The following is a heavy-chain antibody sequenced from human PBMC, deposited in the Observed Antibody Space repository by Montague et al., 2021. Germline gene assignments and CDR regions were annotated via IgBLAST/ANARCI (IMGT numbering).Heavy chain of an antibody. J-gene: IGHJ5*02. D-gene: IGHD3-10*01. CDR1: SGSIFHAH. CDR2: MFYGGAT. V-gene: IGHV4-59*08. CDR3: AKQDYFVSGTSYKGFDP. Sequence: SETLSLTCTVSSGSIFHAHWSWVRQPPGKGLEWLGSMFYGGATSNNPSLKSRVTMSIDTSTNQFPLKLSFVTAADTAVYYCAKQDYFVSGTSYKGFDPWGQGILVTVSS.